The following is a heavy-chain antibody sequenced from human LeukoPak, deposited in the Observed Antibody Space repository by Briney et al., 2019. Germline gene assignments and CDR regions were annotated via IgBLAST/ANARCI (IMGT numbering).Heavy chain of an antibody. D-gene: IGHD7-27*01. Sequence: GGSLRLSCAVSGITLSNYGVSWVRQAPGKGLEWVAGISDSGGRTNYADSVKGRFAISRDNSKNTLYLQMNSLRAEDTAVYYCARTGDVWGYFDYWGQGTLVTVSS. CDR1: GITLSNYG. CDR2: ISDSGGRT. J-gene: IGHJ4*02. CDR3: ARTGDVWGYFDY. V-gene: IGHV3-23*01.